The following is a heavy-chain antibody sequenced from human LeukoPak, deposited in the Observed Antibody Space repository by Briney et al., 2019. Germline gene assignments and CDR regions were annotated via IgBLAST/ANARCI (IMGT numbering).Heavy chain of an antibody. CDR2: IKQDGSEK. V-gene: IGHV3-7*01. J-gene: IGHJ4*02. CDR3: ARDANWARDY. CDR1: GFTFSSDW. D-gene: IGHD7-27*01. Sequence: GGSLRLSCAASGFTFSSDWMNWVRQAPGKGLEWVASIKQDGSEKCYVEFVDGRFTISIDNARSLLYLQMNSLRAEDTAVYYCARDANWARDYWGQGTLVTVSS.